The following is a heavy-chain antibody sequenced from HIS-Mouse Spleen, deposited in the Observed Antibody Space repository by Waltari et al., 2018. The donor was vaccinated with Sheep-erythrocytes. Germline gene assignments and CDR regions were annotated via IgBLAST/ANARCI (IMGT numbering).Heavy chain of an antibody. V-gene: IGHV3-30-3*01. J-gene: IGHJ4*02. D-gene: IGHD7-27*01. CDR2: ISYDGSNK. Sequence: QAPGKGLEWVAVISYDGSNKYYADSVKGRFTISRDNSKNTLYRQMNSRRAEDTAVYYCARVRNWGFGDYFDYWGQGTLVTVSS. CDR3: ARVRNWGFGDYFDY.